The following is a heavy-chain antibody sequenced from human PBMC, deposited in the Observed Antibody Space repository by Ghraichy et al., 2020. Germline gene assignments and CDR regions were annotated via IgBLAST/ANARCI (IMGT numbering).Heavy chain of an antibody. J-gene: IGHJ4*02. CDR3: ASLGRITMVRGVRYFDY. CDR1: GGSFSGYY. CDR2: INHSGST. V-gene: IGHV4-34*01. D-gene: IGHD3-10*01. Sequence: SETLSLTCAVYGGSFSGYYWSWIRQPPGKGLEWIGEINHSGSTNYNPSLKSRVTISVDTSKNQFSLKLSSVTAADTAVYYCASLGRITMVRGVRYFDYWGQRTLVSVSS.